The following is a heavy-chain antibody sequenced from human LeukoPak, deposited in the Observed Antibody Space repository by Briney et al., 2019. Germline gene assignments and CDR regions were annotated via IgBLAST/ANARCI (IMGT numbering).Heavy chain of an antibody. D-gene: IGHD3-9*01. V-gene: IGHV3-11*03. CDR2: ISSSSSYT. J-gene: IGHJ4*02. Sequence: PGGSLRLSCAASGFTFSDYYMSWIRQAPRKGLEWVSYISSSSSYTKYADSVKDRFTISRDNAKNSLYLQMNSLRAEDTAVYYCARSPFDWGYYFDYWGQGTLVTVSS. CDR1: GFTFSDYY. CDR3: ARSPFDWGYYFDY.